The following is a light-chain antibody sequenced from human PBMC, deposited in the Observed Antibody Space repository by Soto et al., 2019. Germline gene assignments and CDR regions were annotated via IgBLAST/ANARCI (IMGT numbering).Light chain of an antibody. CDR3: QQRSNWPPT. Sequence: EIVLAQSPATLSLSPGERATLSCRASQSVSISLAWYQQKPGQAPRLLIYDASNRATGIPARFSGSGSGTDFTLTISSLEPEDFAVYYCQQRSNWPPTFGGGTKVDI. CDR2: DAS. CDR1: QSVSIS. V-gene: IGKV3-11*01. J-gene: IGKJ4*01.